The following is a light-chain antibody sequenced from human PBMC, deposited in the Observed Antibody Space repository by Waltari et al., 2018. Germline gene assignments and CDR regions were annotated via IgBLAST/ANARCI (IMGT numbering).Light chain of an antibody. CDR1: QSIINY. V-gene: IGKV1-39*01. J-gene: IGKJ2*01. CDR3: QQTYGTPLT. CDR2: AAS. Sequence: DIQMTKSPSSLSASVGDRVTITCRASQSIINYLNWYQQKPGKAPEVLIYAASNLQSGVPSRFSGSASGTDFTLTISSLQPEDFASYYCQQTYGTPLTFGQGTKLEIK.